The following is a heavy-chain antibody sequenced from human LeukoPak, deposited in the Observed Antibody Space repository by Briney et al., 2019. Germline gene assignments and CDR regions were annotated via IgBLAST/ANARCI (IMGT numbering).Heavy chain of an antibody. CDR1: GGSISSYY. CDR3: ARSPPKYSGSYMGVYYFDY. Sequence: SETLSLTCTVSGGSISSYYWSWIRQPPGKGLEWIGYIYYSGSTNYNPSLKSRVTISVDTSKNQFSLKLSSVTAADTAVYYCARSPPKYSGSYMGVYYFDYWGQGTLVTVSS. D-gene: IGHD1-26*01. CDR2: IYYSGST. V-gene: IGHV4-59*08. J-gene: IGHJ4*02.